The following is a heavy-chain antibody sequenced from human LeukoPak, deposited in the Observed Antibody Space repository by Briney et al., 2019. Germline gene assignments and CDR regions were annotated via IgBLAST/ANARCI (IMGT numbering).Heavy chain of an antibody. D-gene: IGHD5-12*01. CDR1: GGAFSGYY. Sequence: PSETLSLTCGVSGGAFSGYYWSWPRQAPGKGLEWIGEMIHSGISNFNPSLKMLVTISGDTSKNLLCLKLNSLAAANTAVYYCARGNIVATILGGLHGPPAFDFWGQGILVTVSS. CDR2: MIHSGIS. V-gene: IGHV4-34*01. CDR3: ARGNIVATILGGLHGPPAFDF. J-gene: IGHJ4*02.